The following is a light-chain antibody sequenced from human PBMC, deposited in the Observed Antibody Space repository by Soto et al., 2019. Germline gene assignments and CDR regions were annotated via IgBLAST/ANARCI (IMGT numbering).Light chain of an antibody. Sequence: DIQMTQSPSSLSASVGDRVTITCRASQSISSYLNWYQQKPGKAPKLLIYAASNLQSGVPSRFSGSGSGTEFTLTISSLQPEDFATYYCLQYNSYAWTFGQGTKVDIK. CDR2: AAS. CDR1: QSISSY. CDR3: LQYNSYAWT. J-gene: IGKJ1*01. V-gene: IGKV1-17*01.